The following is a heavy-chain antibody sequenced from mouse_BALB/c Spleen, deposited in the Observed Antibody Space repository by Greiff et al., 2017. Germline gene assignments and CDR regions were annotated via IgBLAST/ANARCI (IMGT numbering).Heavy chain of an antibody. CDR2: INPSNGGT. CDR3: TRVGWLLRRYFDY. Sequence: QVQLQQPGAELVKPGASVKLSCKASGYTFTSYYMYWVKQRPGQGLEWIGGINPSNGGTNFNEKFKSKATLTVDKSSSTAYMQLSSLTSEDSAVYYCTRVGWLLRRYFDYWGQGTTLTVSS. D-gene: IGHD2-3*01. V-gene: IGHV1S81*02. CDR1: GYTFTSYY. J-gene: IGHJ2*01.